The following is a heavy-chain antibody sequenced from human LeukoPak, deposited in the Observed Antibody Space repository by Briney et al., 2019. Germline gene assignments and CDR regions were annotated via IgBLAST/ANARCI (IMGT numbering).Heavy chain of an antibody. CDR1: GSGFSSYW. J-gene: IGHJ4*02. D-gene: IGHD1-26*01. CDR2: IYPGDSDT. CDR3: ARQRSGSYFPDLYDY. Sequence: GESLQISCQGSGSGFSSYWIVWVCQMPGKGLEWMGIIYPGDSDTRYSPSFQGQVTISADKSISTAYLQWSSLKASDTAMYYCARQRSGSYFPDLYDYWGQGTLVTVSS. V-gene: IGHV5-51*01.